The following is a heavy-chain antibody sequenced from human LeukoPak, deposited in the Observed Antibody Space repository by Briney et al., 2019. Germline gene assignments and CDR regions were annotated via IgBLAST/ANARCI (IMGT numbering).Heavy chain of an antibody. J-gene: IGHJ3*02. CDR2: IYSGGSI. Sequence: PGRSLRLSCAASGFTFDDYAMHWVRQAPGKGLEWVSVIYSGGSIYYADSVKGRFTISRDNSRNTLYLQMNSLRAEDTAVYYCARALNGFDIWGPGTLVTVSS. V-gene: IGHV3-53*01. CDR1: GFTFDDYA. CDR3: ARALNGFDI.